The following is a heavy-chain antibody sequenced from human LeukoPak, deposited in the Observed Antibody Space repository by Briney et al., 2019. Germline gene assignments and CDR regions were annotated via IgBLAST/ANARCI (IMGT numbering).Heavy chain of an antibody. CDR2: INPSGGST. D-gene: IGHD6-13*01. CDR3: ARGTTPGIAAAGSIPSYFDL. CDR1: GHSLTSYS. Sequence: ASVKVSCKAFGHSLTSYSMHWVRQAPGQGHEWMGIINPSGGSTSYAQKFQGRVTMTRDTSTSTVYMEVTSLRSDDTAVYYCARGTTPGIAAAGSIPSYFDLWGRGTLVTVSS. V-gene: IGHV1-46*01. J-gene: IGHJ2*01.